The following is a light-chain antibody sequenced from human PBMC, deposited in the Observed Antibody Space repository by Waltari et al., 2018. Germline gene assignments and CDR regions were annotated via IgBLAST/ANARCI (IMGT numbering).Light chain of an antibody. V-gene: IGLV2-11*01. CDR2: DVR. J-gene: IGLJ1*01. CDR3: GSYAGKFYYV. CDR1: SSDVGGYEY. Sequence: QSALTQPRSVSGSPGQSLTISCTGTSSDVGGYEYVSWYQQHPGTAPKLMIYDVRQRPAGVPVRFSGSKSGITASLTISGLQAEDEGDYYCGSYAGKFYYVFGTGTKVTVL.